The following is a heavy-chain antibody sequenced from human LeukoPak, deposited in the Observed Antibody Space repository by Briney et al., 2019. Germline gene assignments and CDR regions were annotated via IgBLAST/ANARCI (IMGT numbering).Heavy chain of an antibody. Sequence: ASVKVSCKASGGTFSSYAISWVRQAPGQGLEWMGRIIPILGIANYAQKFQGRVTITADKSTSTAYMELSSLRSDDTAVYYCARDVVPAAATAEYFQHWGQGTLVTVSS. J-gene: IGHJ1*01. CDR2: IIPILGIA. CDR1: GGTFSSYA. CDR3: ARDVVPAAATAEYFQH. D-gene: IGHD2-2*01. V-gene: IGHV1-69*04.